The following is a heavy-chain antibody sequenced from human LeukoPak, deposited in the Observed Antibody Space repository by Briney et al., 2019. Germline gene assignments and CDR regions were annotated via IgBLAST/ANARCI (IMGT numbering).Heavy chain of an antibody. D-gene: IGHD3-10*01. CDR3: AREGWFGELFPFGI. J-gene: IGHJ3*02. CDR2: INPKSGGT. Sequence: GASVKVSCKASGYTFTGYYMHWVRQAPGQGLGWMGWINPKSGGTKYAQKFQGRVTMTRDTSISTVYMELSRLRSDDTAVYYCAREGWFGELFPFGIWGQGTMVIVSS. V-gene: IGHV1-2*02. CDR1: GYTFTGYY.